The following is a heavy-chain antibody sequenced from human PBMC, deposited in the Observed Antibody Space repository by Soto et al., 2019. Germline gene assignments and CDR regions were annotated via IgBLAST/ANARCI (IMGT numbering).Heavy chain of an antibody. D-gene: IGHD6-6*01. CDR3: ARDSRIPC. Sequence: TLSLTCTVSGGSISSGGYYWNWIRQHPGKGLEWIGYIYFSGSTYYNPSLKSRVTISVDTSKNKFSLRLRSVTAADTAVYFCARDSRIPCWGQGTLVTVSS. CDR1: GGSISSGGYY. J-gene: IGHJ4*02. V-gene: IGHV4-31*03. CDR2: IYFSGST.